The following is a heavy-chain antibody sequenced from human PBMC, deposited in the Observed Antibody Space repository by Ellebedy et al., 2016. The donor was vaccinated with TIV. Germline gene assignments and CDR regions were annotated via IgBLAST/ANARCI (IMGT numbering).Heavy chain of an antibody. CDR1: GFTFSGHA. CDR2: IIAGGDST. J-gene: IGHJ4*02. Sequence: GESLKISCAASGFTFSGHAMSWVRQTPGKGLEWVSGIIAGGDSTHYVDSVKGRFTISRDNSKKTLYLQMNSLRAEDTAVYYCVKLDSSGFYYGSLDYWGQGTLVTVSS. CDR3: VKLDSSGFYYGSLDY. D-gene: IGHD3-22*01. V-gene: IGHV3-23*01.